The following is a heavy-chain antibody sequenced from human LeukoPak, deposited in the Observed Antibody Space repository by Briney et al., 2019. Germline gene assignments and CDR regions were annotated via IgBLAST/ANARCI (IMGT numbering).Heavy chain of an antibody. V-gene: IGHV3-74*01. CDR1: GFTFSHYW. D-gene: IGHD6-13*01. CDR3: ARGYSSTYWYFDL. Sequence: GGSLRLSCAASGFTFSHYWMHWVRQAPGKGLVWVSRISSDGDSTSYADSVRGRSTISRDNAKNTLYLQMNSLRAEDTAVYYCARGYSSTYWYFDLWGRGTLVTVSS. J-gene: IGHJ2*01. CDR2: ISSDGDST.